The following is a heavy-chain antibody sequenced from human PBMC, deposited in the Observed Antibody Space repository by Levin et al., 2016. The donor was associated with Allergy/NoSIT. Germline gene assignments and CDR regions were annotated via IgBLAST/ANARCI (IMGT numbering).Heavy chain of an antibody. J-gene: IGHJ4*02. CDR3: ARDRRAHLDL. Sequence: GGSLRLSCVGSGFTFTTSWMSWVRQAPGKGLEWVANIRQDGRDKFYLDSVKGRFTISRDNTKNSLYLQMSSLTVEDTAVYYCARDRRAHLDLWGQGTLVTVSS. V-gene: IGHV3-7*04. CDR2: IRQDGRDK. CDR1: GFTFTTSW.